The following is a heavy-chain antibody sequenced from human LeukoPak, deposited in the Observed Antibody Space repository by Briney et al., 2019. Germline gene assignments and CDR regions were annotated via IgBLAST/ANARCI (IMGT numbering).Heavy chain of an antibody. CDR2: IYNSGST. D-gene: IGHD3-16*02. Sequence: SETLSLTCTVSGYSISSGYYWGWIRQPPGKGLEWIGNIYNSGSTYYNPSLKSRVTISVDTSKNQFSLKLSSVTAADTAVYYCARGGSVRLGELSLFWRAGKRKYYFDYWGQGTLVTVSS. J-gene: IGHJ4*02. V-gene: IGHV4-38-2*02. CDR1: GYSISSGYY. CDR3: ARGGSVRLGELSLFWRAGKRKYYFDY.